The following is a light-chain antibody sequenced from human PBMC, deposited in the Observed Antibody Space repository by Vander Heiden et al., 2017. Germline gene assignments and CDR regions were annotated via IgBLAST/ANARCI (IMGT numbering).Light chain of an antibody. CDR2: WAS. CDR3: QQYYSTPWT. J-gene: IGKJ1*01. V-gene: IGKV4-1*01. CDR1: QSVLYSSNNHNY. Sequence: IVMTQSPDSLAVSLRERAPINCKSSQSVLYSSNNHNYLAWYQQKAGQPPKLLIYWASTRESGVPDRFSGSGSGTDFTLTISSLQAEDVAVYYCQQYYSTPWTFGQGTKVEIK.